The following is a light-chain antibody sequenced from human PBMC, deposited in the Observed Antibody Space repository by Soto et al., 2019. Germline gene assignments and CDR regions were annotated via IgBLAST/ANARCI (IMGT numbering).Light chain of an antibody. V-gene: IGLV1-44*01. Sequence: VLTQPPSASGTPGQRVTISCSGSSSNIGTNTVDWYQQLPGTAPKFVNYLNNQRPSGVPDRFSGSRSGTSASLAISGLQSEDEADYYCAAWDDSLNVYVFGTGTKVTVL. CDR1: SSNIGTNT. CDR2: LNN. CDR3: AAWDDSLNVYV. J-gene: IGLJ1*01.